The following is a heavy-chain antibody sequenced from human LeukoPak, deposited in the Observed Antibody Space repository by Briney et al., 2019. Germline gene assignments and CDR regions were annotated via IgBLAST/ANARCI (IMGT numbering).Heavy chain of an antibody. CDR1: GITLSNYG. Sequence: GGSLRLSCAVSGITLSNYGMSWVRQAPGKGLEWVAGISDSGGSTNYADSVKGRFTISRDNPKNTLYLQMNSLRAEDTAVYYCARVGATDYWGQGTLVTVSS. CDR3: ARVGATDY. D-gene: IGHD1-26*01. J-gene: IGHJ4*02. V-gene: IGHV3-23*01. CDR2: ISDSGGST.